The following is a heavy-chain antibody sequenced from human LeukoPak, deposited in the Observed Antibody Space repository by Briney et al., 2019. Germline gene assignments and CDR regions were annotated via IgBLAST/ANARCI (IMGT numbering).Heavy chain of an antibody. D-gene: IGHD4-17*01. CDR3: AREMGTTVTDYFDY. CDR2: IYTSGST. Sequence: SETLSLTCNVSGGSISSYYWSWIRQPAGKGLEWIGRIYTSGSTNYNPSLKSRVTMSVDTSKNQFSLKLSSVTAADTAVYYCAREMGTTVTDYFDYWGQGTLVTVSS. J-gene: IGHJ4*02. V-gene: IGHV4-4*07. CDR1: GGSISSYY.